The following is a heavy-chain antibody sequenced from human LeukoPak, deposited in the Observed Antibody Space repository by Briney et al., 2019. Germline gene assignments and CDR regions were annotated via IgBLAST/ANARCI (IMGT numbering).Heavy chain of an antibody. V-gene: IGHV3-23*01. CDR2: ISGSGGST. D-gene: IGHD1-26*01. CDR1: GFTFSSYA. J-gene: IGHJ4*02. CDR3: AKAGSGSRGY. Sequence: GGSLRLFCAASGFTFSSYAMSWVRQGPGKGLEWVSAISGSGGSTYYADSVKGRFTISRDNSKNTLYLQMNSLRAEDTAVYYCAKAGSGSRGYWGQGTLVTVSS.